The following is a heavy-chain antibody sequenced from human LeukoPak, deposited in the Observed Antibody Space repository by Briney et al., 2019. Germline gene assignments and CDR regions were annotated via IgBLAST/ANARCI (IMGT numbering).Heavy chain of an antibody. CDR2: IFHSGSS. CDR3: ARELWFVNAPGSWFDP. Sequence: PSETLSLTCAVSGDSISSGDYSWSWIRQPSGTGLEWIRYIFHSGSSYYNPSLKSRVTISVDKSKNQFSLRLTSVTAADTAVYYCARELWFVNAPGSWFDPWGQGTLVTVSS. J-gene: IGHJ5*02. CDR1: GDSISSGDYS. V-gene: IGHV4-30-2*01. D-gene: IGHD3-10*01.